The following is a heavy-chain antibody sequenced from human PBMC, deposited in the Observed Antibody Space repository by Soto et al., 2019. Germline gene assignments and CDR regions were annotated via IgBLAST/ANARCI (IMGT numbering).Heavy chain of an antibody. V-gene: IGHV1-18*04. CDR1: GYTFTSYG. CDR2: ISAYNGNT. J-gene: IGHJ6*02. CDR3: AREGRALRYFDGSGGMDV. Sequence: ASVKVSCRASGYTFTSYGISWVRKAPGQGLEWMGWISAYNGNTNYAQKLQGRVTMTTDTATSTAYMELRSLRSDDTAVYYCAREGRALRYFDGSGGMDVWGQGTTVTVSS. D-gene: IGHD3-9*01.